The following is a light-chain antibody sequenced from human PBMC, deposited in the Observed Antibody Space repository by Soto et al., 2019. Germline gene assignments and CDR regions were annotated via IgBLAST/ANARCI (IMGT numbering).Light chain of an antibody. CDR1: SSDVGGYNY. V-gene: IGLV2-8*01. CDR2: EVS. CDR3: SSYAGSNNFV. J-gene: IGLJ1*01. Sequence: QSALTQPPSASGSPGQPVTISCTGTSSDVGGYNYVSWYQQHPGKAPKLMIYEVSERPSGVPDRFSGSKSSNTASLTVSGLQAEDEADYYCSSYAGSNNFVFGTGTKLTVL.